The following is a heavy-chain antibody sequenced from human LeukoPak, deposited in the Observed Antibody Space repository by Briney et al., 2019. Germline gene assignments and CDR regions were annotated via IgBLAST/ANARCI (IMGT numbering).Heavy chain of an antibody. J-gene: IGHJ5*02. CDR2: IYSSGST. V-gene: IGHV4-4*07. D-gene: IGHD3-10*01. CDR1: GGSISSYY. CDR3: ARDSGTTGEVKFDP. Sequence: SETLSLTCTVSGGSISSYYWSWIRQPPGKGLEWIGRIYSSGSTDYNPSLKSRVTMSVDTSKNKFSLKLSSVTAADTAVYYCARDSGTTGEVKFDPWGQGTLVTVSS.